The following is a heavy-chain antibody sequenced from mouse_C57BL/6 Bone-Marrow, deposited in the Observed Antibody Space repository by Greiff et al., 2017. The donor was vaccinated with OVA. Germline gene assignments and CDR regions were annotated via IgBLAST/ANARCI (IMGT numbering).Heavy chain of an antibody. CDR1: GYSFTSYY. CDR3: ARWKTAQAFAY. D-gene: IGHD3-2*02. J-gene: IGHJ3*01. Sequence: QVQPQQSGPELVKPGASVKISCKASGYSFTSYYIHWVKQRPGQGLEWIGWIYPGSGNTKYNEKFKGKATLTADTSSSTAYMQLSSLTSEDSAVYYCARWKTAQAFAYWGQGTLVTVSA. V-gene: IGHV1-66*01. CDR2: IYPGSGNT.